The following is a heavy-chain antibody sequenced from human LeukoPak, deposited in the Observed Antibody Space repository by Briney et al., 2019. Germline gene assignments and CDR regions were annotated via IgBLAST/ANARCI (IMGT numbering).Heavy chain of an antibody. D-gene: IGHD3-10*01. CDR1: GFTFSSYA. J-gene: IGHJ4*02. CDR3: ARDWRGSGSYYFDY. V-gene: IGHV3-30*04. Sequence: PGRSLRLSCAASGFTFSSYAMHWDRQAPGKGLEWVAVISYDGSNKYYADSVKGRFTISRDNSKNTLYLQMNSLRAEDTAVYYCARDWRGSGSYYFDYWGQGTLVTVSS. CDR2: ISYDGSNK.